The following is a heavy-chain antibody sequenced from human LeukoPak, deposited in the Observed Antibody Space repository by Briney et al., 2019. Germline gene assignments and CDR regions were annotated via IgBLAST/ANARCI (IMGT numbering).Heavy chain of an antibody. V-gene: IGHV3-30*18. CDR3: AKPKLYYDIVTANFDY. J-gene: IGHJ4*02. CDR1: GFTFSSYG. CDR2: ISDDGSNK. D-gene: IGHD3-9*01. Sequence: GRSLRHSCAASGFTFSSYGMHWVRQAPGKGLEWGADISDDGSNKSYVDSVKGRFTISRDNTKNTLYLQMNSLRAEDTAVYYCAKPKLYYDIVTANFDYWGQGTLVTVSS.